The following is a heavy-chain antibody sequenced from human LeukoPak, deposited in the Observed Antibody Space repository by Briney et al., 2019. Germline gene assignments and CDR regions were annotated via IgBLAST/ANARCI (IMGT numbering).Heavy chain of an antibody. CDR3: ARRQSGYSYGWNAFDI. CDR1: GGSISSSSYY. D-gene: IGHD5-18*01. V-gene: IGHV4-39*01. J-gene: IGHJ3*02. CDR2: IYYSGST. Sequence: SETLSLTCTVSGGSISSSSYYWGWIRQPPGKGLEWIGSIYYSGSTYYNPSLKSRVTISVDTSKNQFSLKLSSVTAADTAVYYCARRQSGYSYGWNAFDIWGQGTMVTVSS.